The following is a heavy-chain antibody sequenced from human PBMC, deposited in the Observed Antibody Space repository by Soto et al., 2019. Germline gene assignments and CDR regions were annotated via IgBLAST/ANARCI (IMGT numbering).Heavy chain of an antibody. CDR1: GYTFTSYA. D-gene: IGHD5-12*01. CDR2: INAGNGNT. CDR3: SRSPGGLLHYFDY. J-gene: IGHJ4*02. Sequence: QVQLVQSGAEEKKPGASLKVSCKASGYTFTSYAMHWVRQAPGQRLEWMGWINAGNGNTKYSQKFQASITITSDTSASNPQMELSRLRFEDTAVYYCSRSPGGLLHYFDYCGPGTLVTVSS. V-gene: IGHV1-3*05.